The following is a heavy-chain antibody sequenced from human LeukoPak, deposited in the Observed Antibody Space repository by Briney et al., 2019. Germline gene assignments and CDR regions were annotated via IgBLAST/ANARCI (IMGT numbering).Heavy chain of an antibody. Sequence: ASVKVSCKASGYTFTSYDINWVRQAPGQGLEWMGWMNPNSGNTGYAQKFQGRVTITRNTSISTAYMELSSLRSEDTAVYYCARGVYPSSGWSLIDYWGQGSLVTVSS. D-gene: IGHD6-19*01. J-gene: IGHJ4*02. CDR3: ARGVYPSSGWSLIDY. CDR2: MNPNSGNT. CDR1: GYTFTSYD. V-gene: IGHV1-8*03.